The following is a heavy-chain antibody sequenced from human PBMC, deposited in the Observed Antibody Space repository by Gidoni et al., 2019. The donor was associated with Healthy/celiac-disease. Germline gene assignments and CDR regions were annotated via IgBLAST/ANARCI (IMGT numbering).Heavy chain of an antibody. D-gene: IGHD3-10*01. Sequence: EVQLVESGGGLVKPGGSLRLSCAASGLPFSSYSMNWVRQAPGKGLEWVSSISSSSSYIYYADSVKGGITISRDNAKNSLYLQMNSLRAEDTAVYYCARDLARFADDNNDYWGQGTLVTVSS. V-gene: IGHV3-21*01. J-gene: IGHJ4*02. CDR1: GLPFSSYS. CDR3: ARDLARFADDNNDY. CDR2: ISSSSSYI.